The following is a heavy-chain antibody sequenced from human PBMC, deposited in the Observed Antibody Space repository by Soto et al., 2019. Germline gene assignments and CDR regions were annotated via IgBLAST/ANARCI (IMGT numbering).Heavy chain of an antibody. J-gene: IGHJ4*02. CDR2: IFYSGST. D-gene: IGHD6-19*01. CDR3: ARLTKYPSGWSTFDY. CDR1: GGSINNYH. Sequence: PSETLSLTCSVSGGSINNYHWTWIRQPPGKGLEWIGWIFYSGSTNYSPSLESRVTISVDTSKNQFSLNLNSVTAADTAVYYRARLTKYPSGWSTFDYCGQGPLVTVS. V-gene: IGHV4-59*01.